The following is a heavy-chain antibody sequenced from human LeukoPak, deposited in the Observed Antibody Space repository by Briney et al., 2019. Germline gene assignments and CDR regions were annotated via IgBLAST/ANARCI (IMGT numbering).Heavy chain of an antibody. CDR2: LYSDGNT. Sequence: PGGSLRLSCAASGFTVITNDMTWVRQAPGKGLEWVSVLYSDGNTKYADSVQGRFTISRDNAKNSLYLQMNSLRAEDTAVYYCARAFGYFDYWGQGTLVTVSS. V-gene: IGHV3-53*01. CDR3: ARAFGYFDY. CDR1: GFTVITND. D-gene: IGHD3-16*01. J-gene: IGHJ4*02.